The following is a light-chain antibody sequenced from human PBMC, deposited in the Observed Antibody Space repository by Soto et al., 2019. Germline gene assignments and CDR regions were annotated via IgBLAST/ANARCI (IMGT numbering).Light chain of an antibody. CDR3: QRYGSSPRRT. J-gene: IGKJ1*01. Sequence: EIVLTKSPGTLSLSPGDRATLSGRVNQNINSPYLAWYQHKPGQAPRLLVFGTSSRATGIPDRFSGSRSGTDFTLTSRRLDPVDFALYYCQRYGSSPRRTFGQGTKVEMK. CDR2: GTS. V-gene: IGKV3-20*01. CDR1: QNINSPY.